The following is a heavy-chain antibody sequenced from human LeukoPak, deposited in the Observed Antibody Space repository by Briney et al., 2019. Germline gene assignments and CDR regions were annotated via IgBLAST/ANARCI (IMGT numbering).Heavy chain of an antibody. D-gene: IGHD2-2*02. CDR3: ARKYQLLYRGNYYYYHMDV. V-gene: IGHV1-2*02. CDR1: GYTFTGYY. J-gene: IGHJ6*03. CDR2: INPNSGGT. Sequence: ASVKVSCKASGYTFTGYYMHWVRQAPGQGLEWMGWINPNSGGTNYAQKFQGRVTMTRDTSISTAYMELSRLRSDDTAVHYCARKYQLLYRGNYYYYHMDVWGKGTTVTVSS.